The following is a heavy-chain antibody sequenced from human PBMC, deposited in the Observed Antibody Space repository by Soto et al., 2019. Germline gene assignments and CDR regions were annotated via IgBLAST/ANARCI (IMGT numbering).Heavy chain of an antibody. J-gene: IGHJ6*02. CDR3: ARATSSTSSYYYYYYGMDV. CDR2: IIPIFGTA. Sequence: ASVKVSCKASGGTFSSYAISWVRQAPGQGLEWMGGIIPIFGTANYAQKFQGRVTITADESTSTAYMELSSLRSEDTAVYYCARATSSTSSYYYYYYGMDVWGQGTKVTVYS. V-gene: IGHV1-69*13. CDR1: GGTFSSYA. D-gene: IGHD2-2*01.